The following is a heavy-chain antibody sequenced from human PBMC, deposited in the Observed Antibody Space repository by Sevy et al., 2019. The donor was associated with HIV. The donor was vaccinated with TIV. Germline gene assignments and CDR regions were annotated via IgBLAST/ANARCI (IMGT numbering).Heavy chain of an antibody. Sequence: ASVKVSCKVFGYXLRKLSMHWVRQAPGKGLEWMGSLDPGNGEITYAQTLQGRVTMTEDTSTDTAYMELSSLTSEDTXXSXCATVGLGYXSGSXXYXXXWXDPWGXXTLVTVSS. V-gene: IGHV1-24*01. J-gene: IGHJ5*02. CDR1: GYXLRKLS. CDR3: ATVGLGYXSGSXXYXXXWXDP. CDR2: LDPGNGEI. D-gene: IGHD2-15*01.